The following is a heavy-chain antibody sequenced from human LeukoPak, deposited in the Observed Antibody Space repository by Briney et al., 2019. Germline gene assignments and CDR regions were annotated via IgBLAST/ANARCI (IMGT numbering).Heavy chain of an antibody. D-gene: IGHD3-16*02. J-gene: IGHJ1*01. CDR2: ISYDGSNK. V-gene: IGHV3-30-3*01. CDR3: ARDRPGVWGSYRLFQH. CDR1: GLTFSSYA. Sequence: PGRSLRLSCAASGLTFSSYAMHWVRQAPGKGLEWVAVISYDGSNKYYADSVKGRFTISRDNSKNTLYLQMNSLRAEDTAVYYCARDRPGVWGSYRLFQHWGQGTPVTVSS.